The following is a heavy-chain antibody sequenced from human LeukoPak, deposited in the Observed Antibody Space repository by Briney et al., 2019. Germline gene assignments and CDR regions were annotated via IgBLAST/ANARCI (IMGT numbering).Heavy chain of an antibody. V-gene: IGHV3-53*01. CDR2: IYSGGST. CDR3: AKTTSGTVFAY. J-gene: IGHJ4*02. CDR1: GFTVSSNY. D-gene: IGHD1-1*01. Sequence: GGSLRLSCAASGFTVSSNYMSWVRQAPGKGLEWVSVIYSGGSTYYADSVKGRFTISRDNSKNTLYLQMNSLRAEDTAVYYCAKTTSGTVFAYWGQGTLVTVSS.